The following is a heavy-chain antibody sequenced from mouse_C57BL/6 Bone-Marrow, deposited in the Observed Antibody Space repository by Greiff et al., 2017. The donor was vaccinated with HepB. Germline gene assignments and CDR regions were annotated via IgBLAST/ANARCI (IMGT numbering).Heavy chain of an antibody. CDR3: ARRPWFAY. J-gene: IGHJ3*01. V-gene: IGHV1-59*01. Sequence: VQLQQPGAELVRPGTSVKLSCKASGYTFTSYWMHWVKQRPGQGLEWIGVIDPSDSYTNYNQKFKGKATLTVDTSSSTAYMQLSSLTSEDSAVYYCARRPWFAYWGQGTLVTVSA. CDR2: IDPSDSYT. CDR1: GYTFTSYW.